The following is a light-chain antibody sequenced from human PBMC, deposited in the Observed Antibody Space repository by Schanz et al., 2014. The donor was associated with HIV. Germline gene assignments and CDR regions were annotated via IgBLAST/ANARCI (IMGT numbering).Light chain of an antibody. V-gene: IGKV1-5*01. J-gene: IGKJ1*01. Sequence: DIQMTQSPSTLSASVGDSVTITCRASLTIGTWLAWYQQKPGKAPKLLIYAASSLESGVPSRFSASGSGTDFTLTISSLQPDDFATYYCQQYDIISWTFGLGTKVETK. CDR1: LTIGTW. CDR2: AAS. CDR3: QQYDIISWT.